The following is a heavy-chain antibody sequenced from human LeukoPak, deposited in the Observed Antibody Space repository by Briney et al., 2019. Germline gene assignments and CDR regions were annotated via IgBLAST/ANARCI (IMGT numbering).Heavy chain of an antibody. CDR3: ARVGWFGEGNWFDP. V-gene: IGHV3-74*01. CDR2: INSDGSST. Sequence: GGSLRLSCAASGFTFSSYWMHWVRQAPGKGLVWVSRINSDGSSTSYADSVKGRFTISRDNSKNTLYLQMNSLRAEDTAVYYCARVGWFGEGNWFDPWGQGTLVTVSS. CDR1: GFTFSSYW. D-gene: IGHD3-10*01. J-gene: IGHJ5*02.